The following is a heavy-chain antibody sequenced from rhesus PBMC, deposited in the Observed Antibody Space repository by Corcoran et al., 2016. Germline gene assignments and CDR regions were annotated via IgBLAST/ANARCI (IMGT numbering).Heavy chain of an antibody. Sequence: EVQLVESGGDLAKPGGSLRLSCAASGFSFSDYYMYWVRQAPGKGLGWVSGISYPGGSPYNADSVKGRFTISREKAKNTLYLQMDSLRAEDTAVYYCARERKSSSSYMDYWGQGVLVTVSS. V-gene: IGHV3S18*01. J-gene: IGHJ4*01. CDR3: ARERKSSSSYMDY. CDR2: ISYPGGSP. CDR1: GFSFSDYY. D-gene: IGHD6-19*01.